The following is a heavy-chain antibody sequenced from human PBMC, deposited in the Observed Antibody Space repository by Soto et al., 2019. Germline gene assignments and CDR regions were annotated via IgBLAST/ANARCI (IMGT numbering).Heavy chain of an antibody. CDR1: GYSFTTYA. Sequence: QVQLVQSGAEVTKPGASVKVSCEASGYSFTTYAIHWVRQAPGQRLEWMGWINPGKGDTKYSPVFQGIVTISRDTSASTAYMELSSLRSGDTAVYFCAREGFSSAYGSWGQGTLVTVSS. CDR2: INPGKGDT. CDR3: AREGFSSAYGS. J-gene: IGHJ5*02. V-gene: IGHV1-3*01. D-gene: IGHD5-18*01.